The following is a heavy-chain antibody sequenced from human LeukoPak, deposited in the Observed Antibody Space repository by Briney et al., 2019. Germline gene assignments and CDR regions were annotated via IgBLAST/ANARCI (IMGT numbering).Heavy chain of an antibody. J-gene: IGHJ5*02. CDR1: GYTFTSYG. D-gene: IGHD2-21*02. CDR3: ARGGFIVVVTAIQGNWFDP. V-gene: IGHV1-18*01. Sequence: ASVKVSCKASGYTFTSYGISWVRQAPGQGLEWMGWISAYNGNTNYAQKLQGRVTMTTDTSTSTAYMELRSLRSDDTAVYYCARGGFIVVVTAIQGNWFDPWGQGTLGTVSS. CDR2: ISAYNGNT.